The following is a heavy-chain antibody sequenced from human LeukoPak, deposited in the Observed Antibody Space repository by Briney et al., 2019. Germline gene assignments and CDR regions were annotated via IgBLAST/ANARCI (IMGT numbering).Heavy chain of an antibody. D-gene: IGHD4-17*01. CDR1: GFTFSSYS. CDR2: ISSSSSYI. Sequence: GGSLRLSCAASGFTFSSYSMNWVRQAPGKGLEWVSSISSSSSYIYYADSVKGRFTISRDNAKNSLYLQMNSLRAEDTAVYYCARVRDGDGHYFDYWGQGTLVTVSS. V-gene: IGHV3-21*01. CDR3: ARVRDGDGHYFDY. J-gene: IGHJ4*02.